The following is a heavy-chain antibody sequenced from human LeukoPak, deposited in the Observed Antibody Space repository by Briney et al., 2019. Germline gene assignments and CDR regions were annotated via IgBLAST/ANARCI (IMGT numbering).Heavy chain of an antibody. CDR3: AKEMATIGGPLDY. CDR2: IYDSGTT. D-gene: IGHD5-24*01. Sequence: GGSLRLSCAASGFTVSSNYMSWVRQAPGKGLEWVSIIYDSGTTYYADSAKGRFTISRDNSKNTLYLQMNSLRVEDTAVYYCAKEMATIGGPLDYWGQGTLVTVSS. CDR1: GFTVSSNY. J-gene: IGHJ4*02. V-gene: IGHV3-53*01.